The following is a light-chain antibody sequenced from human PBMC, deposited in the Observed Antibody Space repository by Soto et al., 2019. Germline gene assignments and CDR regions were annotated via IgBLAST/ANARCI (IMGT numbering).Light chain of an antibody. J-gene: IGKJ1*01. V-gene: IGKV1-27*01. CDR3: QTYDTAPQT. CDR2: AAS. Sequence: DIQMTQSPSSLSASVGDTVTITCRASQGIIDYLAWYQQRPGKVPKLLIYAASTLQTGVPSRFSGSGGGTDFTLTISSIQPEDVANCYCQTYDTAPQTFGQGTRVEI. CDR1: QGIIDY.